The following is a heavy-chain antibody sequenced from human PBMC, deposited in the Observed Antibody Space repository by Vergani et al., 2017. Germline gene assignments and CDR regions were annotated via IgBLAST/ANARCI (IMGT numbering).Heavy chain of an antibody. CDR1: GFTFSSYW. J-gene: IGHJ6*03. V-gene: IGHV3-7*01. CDR3: ARDQINYYGSGSYYYMDF. CDR2: IKQDGSEK. D-gene: IGHD3-10*01. Sequence: EVQLVESGGGLVQPGGSLRLSCAASGFTFSSYWMSWVRPAPGKGLEWVANIKQDGSEKYYVDSVKGRFTISRDNAKNSLYLQMNSLRAEDTAVYYCARDQINYYGSGSYYYMDFWGKGTTVTVSS.